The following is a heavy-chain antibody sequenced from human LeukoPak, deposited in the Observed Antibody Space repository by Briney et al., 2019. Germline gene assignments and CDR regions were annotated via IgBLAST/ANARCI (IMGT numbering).Heavy chain of an antibody. D-gene: IGHD2-15*01. CDR3: ARDKRYCSSGRCWGVQFGP. V-gene: IGHV3-66*01. CDR1: GVTVSTNY. CDR2: IYRSGDT. J-gene: IGHJ5*02. Sequence: GGSLRLSCAASGVTVSTNYMSWVRQAPGKGPEWNSIIYRSGDTYNADSVKGRFNISRDNSKNTLYLQMNRLRVEHTAVYYCARDKRYCSSGRCWGVQFGPWGQGTLVTVSS.